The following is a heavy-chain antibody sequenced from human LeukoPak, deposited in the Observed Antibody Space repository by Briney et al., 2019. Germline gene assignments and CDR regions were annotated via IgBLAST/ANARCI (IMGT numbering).Heavy chain of an antibody. Sequence: HPGGSLRLSCAASGFTFSNYWMHWGRQAPGKGLEWVAGTSGSGGSTYYADSVKGRFTISRDNSKNSLYLQMISLRAEDTAIYFCAKANYVSARSHFDYLGQGTLVTVSS. V-gene: IGHV3-23*01. CDR3: AKANYVSARSHFDY. CDR1: GFTFSNYW. CDR2: TSGSGGST. J-gene: IGHJ4*02. D-gene: IGHD3-10*01.